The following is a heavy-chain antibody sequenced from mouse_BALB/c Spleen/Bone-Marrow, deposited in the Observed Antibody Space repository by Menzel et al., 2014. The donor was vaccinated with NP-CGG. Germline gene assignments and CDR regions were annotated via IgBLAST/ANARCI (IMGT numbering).Heavy chain of an antibody. CDR1: GFSFNSYG. Sequence: EVKLEESGGGLVKPGVSLKLSCAASGFSFNSYGMAWVRQTPEKRLEWVATISGGGSYTFYPDSVTGRFTISRDNAMNNLYLQLISLRSEETDLYYCAGHASYDQTEGSFVYWGHGTLVTVSA. V-gene: IGHV5-9-2*01. CDR2: ISGGGSYT. J-gene: IGHJ3*01. D-gene: IGHD2-3*01. CDR3: AGHASYDQTEGSFVY.